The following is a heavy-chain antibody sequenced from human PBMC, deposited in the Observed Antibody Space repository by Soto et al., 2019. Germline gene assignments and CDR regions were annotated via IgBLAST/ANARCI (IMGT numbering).Heavy chain of an antibody. V-gene: IGHV1-69*01. Sequence: QVQLVQSGAEVKKPGSSVKVSCKASGGTFSSYAISWVRQAPGQGLEWMGGIIPIFGTANYAQKFQGRVTITADESTSTAYMELSSLRAEDTAVYYCASHAVPRGSYYSWFDPWGQGTLVTVSS. J-gene: IGHJ5*02. D-gene: IGHD1-26*01. CDR3: ASHAVPRGSYYSWFDP. CDR2: IIPIFGTA. CDR1: GGTFSSYA.